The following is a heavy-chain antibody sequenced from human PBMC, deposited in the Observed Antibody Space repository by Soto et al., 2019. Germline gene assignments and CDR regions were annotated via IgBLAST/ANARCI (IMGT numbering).Heavy chain of an antibody. Sequence: QVQLVESGGGIVEPGEYLRLYCEASGFTFISYSIHWVRQAPGNGLEWVATISHDGARTSYADAVNGRFNISRDNSKTTVYLEMNSLRVEDTAVYHCARDKDWGWHDYWGQGTLVTVSS. CDR3: ARDKDWGWHDY. V-gene: IGHV3-30-3*01. CDR2: ISHDGART. J-gene: IGHJ4*02. D-gene: IGHD2-8*02. CDR1: GFTFISYS.